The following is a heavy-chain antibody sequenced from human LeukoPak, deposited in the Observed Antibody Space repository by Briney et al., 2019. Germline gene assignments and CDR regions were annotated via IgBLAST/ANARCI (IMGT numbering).Heavy chain of an antibody. Sequence: ASVKVSCKASGYSFTSHALNWSRQAPGQGPEWMGWLNTNTGNPTYAQGFTGRFVFSLDTSVSTAYLQISSLKAEDTAVYYCARTFDDYYGMDVWGQGTTVTVSS. D-gene: IGHD3-9*01. J-gene: IGHJ6*02. CDR3: ARTFDDYYGMDV. CDR1: GYSFTSHA. CDR2: LNTNTGNP. V-gene: IGHV7-4-1*02.